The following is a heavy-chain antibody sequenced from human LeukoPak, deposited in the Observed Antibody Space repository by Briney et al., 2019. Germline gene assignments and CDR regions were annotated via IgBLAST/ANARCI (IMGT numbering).Heavy chain of an antibody. D-gene: IGHD2-21*02. V-gene: IGHV3-33*01. Sequence: GRSLRLSCAASGFTFSGYGMHWVRQAPGKGLEWVAVIWYDGSNKYYADSVKGRFTISRDNSKNTLYLQMNSLRAEDTAVYYCARDLHPMVMTAISVDYWGQGTLVTLSS. CDR1: GFTFSGYG. CDR2: IWYDGSNK. J-gene: IGHJ4*02. CDR3: ARDLHPMVMTAISVDY.